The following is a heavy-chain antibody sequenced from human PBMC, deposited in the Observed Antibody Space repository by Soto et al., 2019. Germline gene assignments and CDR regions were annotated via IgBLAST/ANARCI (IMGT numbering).Heavy chain of an antibody. CDR3: KHRGGATVGLYYFDY. V-gene: IGHV2-5*01. D-gene: IGHD3-16*01. CDR1: GFSLSTTGVG. J-gene: IGHJ4*02. Sequence: SGPTLVNPTQTLTLTCTFSGFSLSTTGVGVSWIRQPPGKALEWLALIYWHDDKRYSPSLKSRLTITKDTSKNQVVLTMTNMDPVDTATYYCKHRGGATVGLYYFDYWGQGAPVTVYS. CDR2: IYWHDDK.